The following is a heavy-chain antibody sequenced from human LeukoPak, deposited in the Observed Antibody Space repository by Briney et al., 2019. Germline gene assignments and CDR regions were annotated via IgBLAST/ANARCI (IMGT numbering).Heavy chain of an antibody. CDR2: ISSSSSYI. Sequence: GGSLRLSCAASGFTFSNYAMSWVRQAPGKGLEWVSSISSSSSYIYYADSVKGRFTISRDNAKNSLYLQMNSLRAEDTAVYYCARMEVATIDDAFDIWGQGTIVTVSS. CDR1: GFTFSNYA. D-gene: IGHD5-12*01. J-gene: IGHJ3*02. V-gene: IGHV3-21*01. CDR3: ARMEVATIDDAFDI.